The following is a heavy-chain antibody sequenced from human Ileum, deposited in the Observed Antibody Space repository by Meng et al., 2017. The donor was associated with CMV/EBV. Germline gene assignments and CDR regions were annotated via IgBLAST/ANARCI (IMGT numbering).Heavy chain of an antibody. CDR1: FTVRTTY. CDR3: ARGGEAYCGSDCYRNFDY. J-gene: IGHJ4*02. CDR2: IYGGGDT. V-gene: IGHV3-53*01. Sequence: FTVRTTYMSWVRQGPRKGLEWVAVIYGGGDTYYADSVRGQFIISRDTSKNTLYLHMNSLRAEDTAVYYCARGGEAYCGSDCYRNFDYWGQGTLVTVSS. D-gene: IGHD2-21*02.